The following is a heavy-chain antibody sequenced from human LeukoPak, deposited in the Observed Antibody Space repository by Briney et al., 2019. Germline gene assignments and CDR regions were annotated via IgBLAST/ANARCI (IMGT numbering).Heavy chain of an antibody. CDR2: INHSGST. Sequence: SETLSHTCAVYGGSFSGYYWSWIRQPPGKGLEWIGEINHSGSTNYNPSLKSRVTISVDTSKNQFSLKLSSVTAADTAVYYCARSGYSYMNYWGQGTLVTVSS. CDR3: ARSGYSYMNY. J-gene: IGHJ4*02. CDR1: GGSFSGYY. D-gene: IGHD5-18*01. V-gene: IGHV4-34*01.